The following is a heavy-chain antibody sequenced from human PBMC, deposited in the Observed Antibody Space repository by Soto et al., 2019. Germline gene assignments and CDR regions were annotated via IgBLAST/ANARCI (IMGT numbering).Heavy chain of an antibody. Sequence: HPGGSLRLSCAASGFTFSSYGMHWVRQAPGKGLEWVAVISYDGSNKYYADSVKGRFTISRDNSKNTLYLQMNSLRAEDTAVYYCAKDVYSSGWLFDYWGQGTLVTVSS. D-gene: IGHD6-19*01. CDR3: AKDVYSSGWLFDY. J-gene: IGHJ4*02. CDR2: ISYDGSNK. CDR1: GFTFSSYG. V-gene: IGHV3-30*18.